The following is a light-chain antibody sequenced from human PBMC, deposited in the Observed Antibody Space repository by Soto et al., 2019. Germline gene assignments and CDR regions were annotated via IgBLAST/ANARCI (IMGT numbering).Light chain of an antibody. CDR2: DAS. V-gene: IGKV3-11*01. CDR1: QSVSSN. CDR3: KQRSNWPPT. J-gene: IGKJ1*01. Sequence: DIVMTQSPDSLAVSLGERATLSCRASQSVSSNLAWYQQKPGQAPRLLIYDASNRATGIQARFSGSGSGTDFTLTISSLEPEDFAVYYCKQRSNWPPTFGQGTKVDIK.